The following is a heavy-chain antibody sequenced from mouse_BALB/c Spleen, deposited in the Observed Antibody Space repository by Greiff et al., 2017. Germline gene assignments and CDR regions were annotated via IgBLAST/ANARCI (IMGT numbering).Heavy chain of an antibody. CDR3: ARGVNYGSSPPWFAY. V-gene: IGHV1-63*02. J-gene: IGHJ3*01. Sequence: QVQLQQSGAELVRPGTSVKISCKASGYTFTNYWLGWVKQRPGHGLEWIGDIYPGGGYTNYNEKFKGKATLTADTSSSTAYMQLSSLTSEDSAVYFCARGVNYGSSPPWFAYWGQGTLVTVSA. CDR2: IYPGGGYT. CDR1: GYTFTNYW. D-gene: IGHD1-1*01.